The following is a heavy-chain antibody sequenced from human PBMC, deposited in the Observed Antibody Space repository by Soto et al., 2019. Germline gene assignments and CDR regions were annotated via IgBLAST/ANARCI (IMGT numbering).Heavy chain of an antibody. CDR1: GFTFSSYA. D-gene: IGHD3-22*01. Sequence: GALRLSCAASGFTFSSYAMHWVRQAPGKGLEWVAVISYDGSNKYYAGSVKGRFTISRDNSKNTLYLQMNSLRAEDTAVYYCARVDYYDSSGYYIPLYYYYGMDVWGQGTTVTVSS. CDR3: ARVDYYDSSGYYIPLYYYYGMDV. J-gene: IGHJ6*02. CDR2: ISYDGSNK. V-gene: IGHV3-30-3*01.